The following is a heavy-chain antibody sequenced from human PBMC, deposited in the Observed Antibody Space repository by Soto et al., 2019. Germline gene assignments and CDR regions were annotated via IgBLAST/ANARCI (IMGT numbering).Heavy chain of an antibody. CDR3: ARLNSRHYKIISYSLDY. CDR1: GASVSSGCSY. D-gene: IGHD2-15*01. Sequence: PSETMSITFAVSGASVSSGCSYWSWISQHPGKGLEWIGYIYYSGSANYTPSLKSRLTISLDTSQNQVSLRLSSVTAADTAVYYCARLNSRHYKIISYSLDYRGRGTLVTVSS. V-gene: IGHV4-31*11. CDR2: IYYSGSA. J-gene: IGHJ4*02.